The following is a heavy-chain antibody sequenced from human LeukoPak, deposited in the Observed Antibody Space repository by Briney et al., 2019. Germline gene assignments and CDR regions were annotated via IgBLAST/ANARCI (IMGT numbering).Heavy chain of an antibody. D-gene: IGHD3-10*01. CDR3: ARDGRGTTYATFDY. CDR1: GFTVSSNY. CDR2: VYSGDRT. V-gene: IGHV3-66*01. J-gene: IGHJ4*01. Sequence: GGSLRLSCAASGFTVSSNYMSWVRQAPGKGLEWVSVVYSGDRTHYADSVKGRFTISRDNSKNTLYLQMNSLRAEDTAVYYCARDGRGTTYATFDYWGQGTLVTVSS.